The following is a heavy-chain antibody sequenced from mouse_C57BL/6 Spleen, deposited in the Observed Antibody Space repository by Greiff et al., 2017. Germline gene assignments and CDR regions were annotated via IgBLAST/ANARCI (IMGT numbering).Heavy chain of an antibody. CDR3: ARKGLNYAMDY. J-gene: IGHJ4*01. Sequence: QVQLQQSGPGLVQPSQSLSITCTVSGFSLTSSGVHWVRQSPGKGLEWLGVIWSGGSTDYNAAFIYRLSISKDNSKSQVFFKMNRLQADDTAIYYCARKGLNYAMDYWGQGTSVTVSS. CDR1: GFSLTSSG. V-gene: IGHV2-2*01. CDR2: IWSGGST. D-gene: IGHD2-2*01.